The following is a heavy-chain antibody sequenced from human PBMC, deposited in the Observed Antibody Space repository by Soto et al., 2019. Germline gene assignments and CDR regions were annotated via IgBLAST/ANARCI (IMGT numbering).Heavy chain of an antibody. D-gene: IGHD3-22*01. CDR1: GYTLTELS. CDR3: ATQARPYDYDSSGHDASDT. J-gene: IGHJ3*02. V-gene: IGHV1-24*01. Sequence: ASVKVSCKVSGYTLTELSIHWVRQAPGKGLEWMGGFDPEDGETIYAQKFQGRVTMTEDTSTDTAYMELSSLRSEDTAVYYCATQARPYDYDSSGHDASDTWGKGTLATV. CDR2: FDPEDGET.